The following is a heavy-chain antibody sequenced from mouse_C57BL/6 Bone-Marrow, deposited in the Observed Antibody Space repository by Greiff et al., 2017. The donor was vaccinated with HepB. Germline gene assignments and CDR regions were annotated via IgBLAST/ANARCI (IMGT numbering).Heavy chain of an antibody. Sequence: DVKLVVSGAELVRPGASVKLSCTASGFNIKDDYMHWVKQWPEQGLEWIGWIDPENGDTKCASKFQGKATITADTSSNTAYLQLSSLTSEDTAVYYCTTLRNWGQGTTLTVSS. CDR3: TTLRN. CDR1: GFNIKDDY. J-gene: IGHJ2*01. V-gene: IGHV14-4*01. CDR2: IDPENGDT.